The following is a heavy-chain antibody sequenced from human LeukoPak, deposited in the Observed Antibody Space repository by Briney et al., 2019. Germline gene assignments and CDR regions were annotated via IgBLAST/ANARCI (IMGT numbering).Heavy chain of an antibody. J-gene: IGHJ4*02. Sequence: GGSLRLSCAASGFTFSSYAMSWVRQAPGNGLEWVSAISGSGGSTYYADSVKGRFTISRDNSKNTLYLQMNSLRAEDTAVYSCAKTPGHGFYYFDYWGQGTLVTVSS. CDR2: ISGSGGST. CDR3: AKTPGHGFYYFDY. D-gene: IGHD2/OR15-2a*01. V-gene: IGHV3-23*01. CDR1: GFTFSSYA.